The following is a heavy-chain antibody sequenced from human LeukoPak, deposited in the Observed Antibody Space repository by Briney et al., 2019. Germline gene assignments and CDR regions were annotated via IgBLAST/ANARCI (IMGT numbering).Heavy chain of an antibody. V-gene: IGHV4-61*01. CDR2: IYYSGST. CDR1: GGSISSSSYY. D-gene: IGHD3-22*01. J-gene: IGHJ4*02. CDR3: ACYDSSGYWYFDY. Sequence: SETLSLTCTVSGGSISSSSYYWRWLRQPPGTGLEWIGYIYYSGSTNYNPSLKSRVTISVDTSKNQFSLKLSSVTAADTAVYYCACYDSSGYWYFDYWGQGTLVTVSS.